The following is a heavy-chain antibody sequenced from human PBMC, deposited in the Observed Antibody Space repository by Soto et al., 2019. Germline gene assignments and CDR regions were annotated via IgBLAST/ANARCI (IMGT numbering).Heavy chain of an antibody. Sequence: EVQLVESGGGLVKPGGSVRLSCAASGFTFSNAWMSWVRQAPGKGLEWVGRIKSKSAGGTTEYEAPVKDRFTISRDDSKNTLYLQMNSLKIEDTAVYYGARGHRSSGKIFDSWGQGPLVTVSS. CDR1: GFTFSNAW. D-gene: IGHD3-22*01. J-gene: IGHJ4*02. CDR3: ARGHRSSGKIFDS. CDR2: IKSKSAGGTT. V-gene: IGHV3-15*01.